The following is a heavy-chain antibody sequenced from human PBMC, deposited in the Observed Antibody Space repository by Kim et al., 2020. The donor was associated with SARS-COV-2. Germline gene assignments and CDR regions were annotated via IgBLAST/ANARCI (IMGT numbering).Heavy chain of an antibody. CDR2: ITVGGSGS. V-gene: IGHV3-23*01. D-gene: IGHD3-9*01. J-gene: IGHJ2*01. CDR3: TKAVTYHDVLSGSTSHWYIDG. CDR1: GFRFSGYA. Sequence: GGSLRLSCAASGFRFSGYAMSWVRQAPGKGLEWVSGITVGGSGSFYADSVRGQFTNPRDDSENTLFLQMNSMRAKDTALYYCTKAVTYHDVLSGSTSHWYIDGGGRGTLVTVAA.